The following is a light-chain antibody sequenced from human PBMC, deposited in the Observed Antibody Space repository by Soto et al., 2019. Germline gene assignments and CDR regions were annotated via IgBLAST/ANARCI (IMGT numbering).Light chain of an antibody. Sequence: EIMLSQSPATPSLSPGERATLSCRASQSVSSYLAWYQQKPGQAPRLLIYGASTRATGIPARFSGSGSGTEFTLTISSLQSEDFAVYYCQQYNNWPPITFGQRRLLEV. V-gene: IGKV3-15*01. CDR3: QQYNNWPPIT. J-gene: IGKJ5*01. CDR1: QSVSSY. CDR2: GAS.